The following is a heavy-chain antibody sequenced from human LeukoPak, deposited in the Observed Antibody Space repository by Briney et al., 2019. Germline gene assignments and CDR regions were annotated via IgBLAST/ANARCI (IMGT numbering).Heavy chain of an antibody. CDR1: GYTFTSYG. CDR3: ASDWYYYDSSGYYSNAFDI. Sequence: ASVKVSCKASGYTFTSYGISWVRQAPGQGLEWMGWISAYNGNTNYAQKLQGRVTMTTDTSTSTAYMELRSLRSDDTAVYYCASDWYYYDSSGYYSNAFDIWGQGTMVTVSS. J-gene: IGHJ3*02. V-gene: IGHV1-18*01. D-gene: IGHD3-22*01. CDR2: ISAYNGNT.